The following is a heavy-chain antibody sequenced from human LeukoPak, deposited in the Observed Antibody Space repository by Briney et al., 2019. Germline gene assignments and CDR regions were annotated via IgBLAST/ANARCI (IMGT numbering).Heavy chain of an antibody. J-gene: IGHJ4*02. CDR3: AGSSSWLMTNFDY. V-gene: IGHV6-1*01. CDR2: KYYRSKWYN. D-gene: IGHD6-13*01. CDR1: GDSVSSNSAA. Sequence: SQTLSLTCAISGDSVSSNSAAWTWIRQSPSRGLEWLGWKYYRSKWYNNYAVSVKSRITINPDTSKNQFSLQLNSVTPEDTAVNYCAGSSSWLMTNFDYWGQGTLVTVSS.